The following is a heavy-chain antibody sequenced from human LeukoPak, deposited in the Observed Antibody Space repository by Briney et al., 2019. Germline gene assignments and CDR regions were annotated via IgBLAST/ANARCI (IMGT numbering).Heavy chain of an antibody. CDR3: ARAWPGAFDI. CDR2: ISGSGGGT. V-gene: IGHV3-23*01. Sequence: PGGSLRLSCEASGVTFSSYVMSWVRQAPGKGPEWVSGISGSGGGTYYADSVKGRFTISRDNSKNTLYLQMNSLRAEDTAVYYCARAWPGAFDIWGQGTMVTVSS. D-gene: IGHD5-24*01. J-gene: IGHJ3*02. CDR1: GVTFSSYV.